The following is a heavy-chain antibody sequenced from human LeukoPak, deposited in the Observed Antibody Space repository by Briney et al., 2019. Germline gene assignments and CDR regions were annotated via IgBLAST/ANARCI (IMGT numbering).Heavy chain of an antibody. J-gene: IGHJ4*02. CDR2: IYPGDSDT. CDR3: AGQGNWKDAAF. CDR1: GYSYTSYW. V-gene: IGHV5-51*01. Sequence: GESLKISCKCSGYSYTSYWIGGVRQLAGKGREWMGIIYPGDSDTRYSPAFQGPITISGDKSISTAYLQWSSLKASDTAMYYWAGQGNWKDAAFWGEGSQVTVPS. D-gene: IGHD1-1*01.